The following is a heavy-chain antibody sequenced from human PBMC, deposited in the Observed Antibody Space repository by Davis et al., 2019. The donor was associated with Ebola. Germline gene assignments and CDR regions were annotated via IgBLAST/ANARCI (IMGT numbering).Heavy chain of an antibody. J-gene: IGHJ3*02. V-gene: IGHV7-4-1*02. CDR2: INTNNANP. CDR3: ARITTTGAFDI. D-gene: IGHD1-1*01. CDR1: GYRFSTYA. Sequence: AASVKVSCKASGYRFSTYAVNWVRQAPGQALEWMGWINTNNANPTYAQGYTGRFVFSLDTSVSTAYLQVSSLKSEDTAIYYCARITTTGAFDIWGQGTLVTVSS.